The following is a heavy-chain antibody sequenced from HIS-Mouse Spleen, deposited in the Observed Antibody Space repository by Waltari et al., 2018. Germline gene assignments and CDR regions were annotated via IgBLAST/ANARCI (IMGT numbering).Heavy chain of an antibody. J-gene: IGHJ3*02. D-gene: IGHD6-13*01. CDR1: GYTFTGYY. Sequence: QVQLVQSGAEVKKPGASVKVSCKASGYTFTGYYMHWVRQAPGQGLEWMGRINPNSGGRNYAQKFQGRVTMTRDTDISTAYMELSRLRSDDTAVYYCARPQYSSSWYFDAFDIWGQGTMVTVSS. CDR2: INPNSGGR. CDR3: ARPQYSSSWYFDAFDI. V-gene: IGHV1-2*02.